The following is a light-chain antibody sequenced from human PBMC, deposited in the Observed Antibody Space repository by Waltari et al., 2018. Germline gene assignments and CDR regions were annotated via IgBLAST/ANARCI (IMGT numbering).Light chain of an antibody. CDR1: QSVPSN. Sequence: EIVMTPSPATLSVSPGETVSLSCRAIQSVPSNLVWYQQKPGQSPMHLIYGASTRATSIPATFSGGESGTEFTFVISSLQSEDFASFYCQQYKNSPPLTFGGGTKVEIK. J-gene: IGKJ4*01. V-gene: IGKV3-15*01. CDR3: QQYKNSPPLT. CDR2: GAS.